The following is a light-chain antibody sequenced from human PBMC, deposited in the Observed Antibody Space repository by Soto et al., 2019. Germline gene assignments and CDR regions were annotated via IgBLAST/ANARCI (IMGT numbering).Light chain of an antibody. CDR2: DVS. V-gene: IGLV2-14*01. CDR1: SSDVGGYKY. J-gene: IGLJ1*01. CDR3: SSYTSSSTSYV. Sequence: QSVLTQPASVFGSPGQSITISCTGTSSDVGGYKYVSWYQQHPGKAPKLMIYDVSNRPSGVSNRFSGSKSGNTASLTISGLQAEDEADYYCSSYTSSSTSYVFGTGTKVTVL.